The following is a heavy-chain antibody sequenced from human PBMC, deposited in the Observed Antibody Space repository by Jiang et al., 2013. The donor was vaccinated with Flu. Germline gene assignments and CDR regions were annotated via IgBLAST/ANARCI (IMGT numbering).Heavy chain of an antibody. J-gene: IGHJ5*02. CDR1: GGSFSGYY. V-gene: IGHV4-34*01. D-gene: IGHD2-2*01. CDR2: INHSGST. Sequence: LLKPSETLSLTCAVYGGSFSGYYWSWIRQPPGKGLEWIGEINHSGSTNYNPSLKSRVTISVDTSKNQFSLKLSSVTAADTAVYYCARGLVVPAAAMGGAIWWFDPWGQGTLVTVSS. CDR3: ARGLVVPAAAMGGAIWWFDP.